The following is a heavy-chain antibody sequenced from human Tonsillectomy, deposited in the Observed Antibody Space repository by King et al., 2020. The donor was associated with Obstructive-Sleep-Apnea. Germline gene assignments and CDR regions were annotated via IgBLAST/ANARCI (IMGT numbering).Heavy chain of an antibody. V-gene: IGHV4-4*02. CDR1: GGSISSINW. Sequence: VQLQESGPGLVKPSETLSLTCAVSGGSISSINWWSWVRQPPGKGREGIGESYHSGSTNYNPSLKSRVTISVDKSKNQFSLKLSAVTAADTAVYYCARANWNYLGYFDYWGQGTLITVSS. D-gene: IGHD1-7*01. J-gene: IGHJ4*02. CDR3: ARANWNYLGYFDY. CDR2: SYHSGST.